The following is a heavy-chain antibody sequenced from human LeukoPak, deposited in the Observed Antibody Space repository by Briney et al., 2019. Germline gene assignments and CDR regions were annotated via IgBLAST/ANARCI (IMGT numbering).Heavy chain of an antibody. Sequence: GGSLRLSCAASGFSFSSYWMHWVRQAPGKGLVWVSRINNGGSKTNYADSVKGRFTISRDNAKNTLYLQVNSLRAEDTAVYYCATSSWFDPWGQGTLVTVSS. V-gene: IGHV3-74*01. CDR2: INNGGSKT. J-gene: IGHJ5*02. CDR3: ATSSWFDP. CDR1: GFSFSSYW.